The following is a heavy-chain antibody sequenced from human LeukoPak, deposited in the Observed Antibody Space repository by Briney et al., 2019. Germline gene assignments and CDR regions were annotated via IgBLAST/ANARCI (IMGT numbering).Heavy chain of an antibody. Sequence: SETLSLTCTVSGGSISSYYWSWIRQPPGKGLEWIGYIYYSGSTNYNPSLQSRVTISVDTSKNQFSLKLSSVTAADTAVYYCARLDTAMLYFDYWGQGTLATVSS. CDR2: IYYSGST. V-gene: IGHV4-59*08. D-gene: IGHD5-18*01. CDR1: GGSISSYY. CDR3: ARLDTAMLYFDY. J-gene: IGHJ4*02.